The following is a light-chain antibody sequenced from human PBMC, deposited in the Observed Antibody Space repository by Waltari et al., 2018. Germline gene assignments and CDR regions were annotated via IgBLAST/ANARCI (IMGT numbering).Light chain of an antibody. J-gene: IGKJ1*01. CDR2: AAS. V-gene: IGKV1-9*01. CDR1: QGISNY. Sequence: IQLTQSPSSMSVSVGDRVTITCRASQGISNYLAWYQQKPGKAPKLLIYAASTFQSGVPTSVRGSGSGTDFTLTICSLQPEDFATYYCQQLNSYQWTFGQGTKVEIK. CDR3: QQLNSYQWT.